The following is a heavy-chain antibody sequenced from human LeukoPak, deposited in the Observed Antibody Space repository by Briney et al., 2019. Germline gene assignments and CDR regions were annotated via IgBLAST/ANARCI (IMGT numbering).Heavy chain of an antibody. V-gene: IGHV4-38-2*02. Sequence: PSETLSLTCNVSGYSISTGYYWGWIRQPPGKGLEWLGSIKHNGNTYYNSSLKSRVAISLDTSKNQFSLKLNSVTAADTAVYYCARAGAEQFLEWLFVNWGQGTLVTVSS. CDR2: IKHNGNT. J-gene: IGHJ4*02. CDR1: GYSISTGYY. D-gene: IGHD3-3*01. CDR3: ARAGAEQFLEWLFVN.